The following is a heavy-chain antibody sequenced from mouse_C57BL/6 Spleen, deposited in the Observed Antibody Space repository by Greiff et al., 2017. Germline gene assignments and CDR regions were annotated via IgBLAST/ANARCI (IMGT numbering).Heavy chain of an antibody. CDR1: GYTFTSYW. D-gene: IGHD1-1*01. Sequence: VQLQQPGAELVKPGASVKLSCKASGYTFTSYWMQWVKQRPGPGLEWIGEIDPSDSYTNYNQKFKGKATLTVDTSSSTAYMQLSSLTSEDSAVYYCASPDYYGSIYCYFDVWGTGTTVTVSS. V-gene: IGHV1-50*01. J-gene: IGHJ1*03. CDR3: ASPDYYGSIYCYFDV. CDR2: IDPSDSYT.